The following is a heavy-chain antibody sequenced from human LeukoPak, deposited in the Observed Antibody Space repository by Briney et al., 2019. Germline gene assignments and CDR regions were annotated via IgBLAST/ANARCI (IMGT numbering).Heavy chain of an antibody. V-gene: IGHV3-23*01. J-gene: IGHJ3*02. CDR1: GFTFSSYG. D-gene: IGHD3-10*01. Sequence: GGSLRLSCAASGFTFSSYGMTWVRQAPGKGLEWVSTISGSGGSTYYADSVKGRFTISRDNSKNTLYLQMNSLRAEDTAVYYCAKRSSLSGAFDIWGQGTMVTVSS. CDR3: AKRSSLSGAFDI. CDR2: ISGSGGST.